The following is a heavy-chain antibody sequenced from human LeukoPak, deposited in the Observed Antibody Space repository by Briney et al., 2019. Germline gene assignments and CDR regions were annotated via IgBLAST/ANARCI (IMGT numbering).Heavy chain of an antibody. V-gene: IGHV3-30*18. CDR1: GFNFSSYG. D-gene: IGHD3-22*01. CDR2: ISYDGSNK. CDR3: AKRLGYYERSEGYFDD. J-gene: IGHJ4*02. Sequence: GGSLRLSCAASGFNFSSYGMHWVRQAPGKGLEWVAVISYDGSNKNYADSVKGRFTISRDISKNTLYLQMNSLRAEDTAVYYCAKRLGYYERSEGYFDDWGQGTLVTVSS.